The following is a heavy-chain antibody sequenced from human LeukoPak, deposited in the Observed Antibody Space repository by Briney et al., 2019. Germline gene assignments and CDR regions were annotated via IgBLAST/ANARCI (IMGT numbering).Heavy chain of an antibody. V-gene: IGHV4-34*01. CDR3: AREAAAAGRNWFDP. CDR2: INHSGST. J-gene: IGHJ5*02. CDR1: GGSFSGYY. Sequence: SETLSLTCAVYGGSFSGYYWSWIRQPPGKGLEWIGEINHSGSTNYNPSLKSRVTISVDTSKNQFSLKLSSVTAADTAVYYCAREAAAAGRNWFDPWGQGALVTASS. D-gene: IGHD6-13*01.